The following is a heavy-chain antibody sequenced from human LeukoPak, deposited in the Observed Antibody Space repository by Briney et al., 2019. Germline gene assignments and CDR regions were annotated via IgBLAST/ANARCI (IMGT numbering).Heavy chain of an antibody. CDR2: ISWNSGSI. D-gene: IGHD3-22*01. J-gene: IGHJ6*03. Sequence: GGSLRLSCAASGFTFDDYAMHWVRQAPGKGLEWVSGISWNSGSIGYADSVKGRFTISRDNAKNSLYLQMNSLSAEDTALYYCARDSSGFYYYYYMDVWGKGTTVTVSS. CDR3: ARDSSGFYYYYYMDV. CDR1: GFTFDDYA. V-gene: IGHV3-9*01.